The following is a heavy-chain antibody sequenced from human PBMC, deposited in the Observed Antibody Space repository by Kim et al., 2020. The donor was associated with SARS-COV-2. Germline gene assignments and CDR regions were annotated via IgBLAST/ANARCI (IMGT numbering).Heavy chain of an antibody. CDR2: VNNGGNA. V-gene: IGHV3-23*01. D-gene: IGHD6-19*01. CDR3: AKDHPSSGWPAFDS. J-gene: IGHJ4*02. Sequence: GGSLRLSCAASGFTFSSRAMSWVRQAPGKGPEWVASVNNGGNAYYADSVKGRFTVSRDITRDTLYLQMNSLRAEDTALYFCAKDHPSSGWPAFDSWGQGTVVTVSS. CDR1: GFTFSSRA.